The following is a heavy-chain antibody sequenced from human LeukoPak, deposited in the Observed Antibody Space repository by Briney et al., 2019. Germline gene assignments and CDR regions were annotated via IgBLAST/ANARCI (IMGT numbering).Heavy chain of an antibody. CDR2: IIDVGTST. D-gene: IGHD6-6*01. CDR3: ARGSSSSLYYYGMDV. Sequence: GGSLRLSCAASGFTFSDYAMSWVRQAPGKGLEWVSVIIDVGTSTFYADSVKGRFTISRDNSKNTLYLQMNSLRAEDTAVYYCARGSSSSLYYYGMDVWGQGTTVTVSS. CDR1: GFTFSDYA. J-gene: IGHJ6*02. V-gene: IGHV3-23*01.